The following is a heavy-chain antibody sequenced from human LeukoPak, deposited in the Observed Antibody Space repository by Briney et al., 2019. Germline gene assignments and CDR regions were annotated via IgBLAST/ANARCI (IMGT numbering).Heavy chain of an antibody. Sequence: SETLSLTCTVSGGSISSYYWSWIRQPPGKGLEWIGYIYYSGSTNYNPSLKSRVTISVDTSKNQFSLKLSSVTAADTAVYYCASGIAVTGSSMVGNWGQGTLVTVSS. CDR1: GGSISSYY. D-gene: IGHD6-19*01. CDR3: ASGIAVTGSSMVGN. J-gene: IGHJ4*02. V-gene: IGHV4-59*12. CDR2: IYYSGST.